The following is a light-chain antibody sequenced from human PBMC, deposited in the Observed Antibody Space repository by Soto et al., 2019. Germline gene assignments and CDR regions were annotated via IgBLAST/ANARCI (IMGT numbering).Light chain of an antibody. CDR1: PSVSSN. V-gene: IGKV3-15*01. CDR3: QQYNNWPPWT. CDR2: GAS. Sequence: EIGMTQSPATLSVSPGERATLSCRASPSVSSNLAWYQQKPGQAPRLLIYGASTRATGIPARFSGSGSGTEFTLTISSLQSEDFAVYYCQQYNNWPPWTFGQGTKVEIK. J-gene: IGKJ1*01.